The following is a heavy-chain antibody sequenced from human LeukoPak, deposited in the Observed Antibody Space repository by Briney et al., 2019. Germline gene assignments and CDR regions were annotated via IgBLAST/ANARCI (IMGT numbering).Heavy chain of an antibody. CDR3: ARDLRIAAAVFGWFDP. CDR2: IYTSGST. V-gene: IGHV4-61*02. J-gene: IGHJ5*02. Sequence: PSETLSLTCTVSGGSISSGSYYWSWIRQPAGKGLEWIGRIYTSGSTNYNPSLKSRVTISVDASKNQSSLKLSSVTPADTAVYYCARDLRIAAAVFGWFDPWGQGTLVTVSS. D-gene: IGHD6-13*01. CDR1: GGSISSGSYY.